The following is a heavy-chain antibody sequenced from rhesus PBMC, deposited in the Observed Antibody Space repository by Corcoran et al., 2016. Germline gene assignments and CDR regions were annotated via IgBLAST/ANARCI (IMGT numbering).Heavy chain of an antibody. CDR3: ARDQHREGGVHDAFDV. CDR2: ITGRGGGD. D-gene: IGHD1-44*02. V-gene: IGHV4-173*01. J-gene: IGHJ3*01. Sequence: QLQLQESGPGLVKPSETLSLTCAVSGGSISSNYWSWIRQPPGKGLVWIGRITGRGGGDGYQPSLKSRVTISTDTSKNQFSLKRSSVTAGDTDVYYWARDQHREGGVHDAFDVWGQELRINVSS. CDR1: GGSISSNY.